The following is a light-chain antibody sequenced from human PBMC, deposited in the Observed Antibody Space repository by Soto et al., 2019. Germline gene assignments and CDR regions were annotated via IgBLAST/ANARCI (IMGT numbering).Light chain of an antibody. CDR2: EV. J-gene: IGLJ2*01. CDR1: SGDIGSYNR. Sequence: QSALTQPASVSGSPGQSITISCTGTSGDIGSYNRVSWYQQHPGKAPKLIIYEVTDRFSGSKSGNTASLTVSGLQAEDEADYYCSSYAVNNKVVFGGGTKLTVL. CDR3: SSYAVNNKVV. V-gene: IGLV2-8*01.